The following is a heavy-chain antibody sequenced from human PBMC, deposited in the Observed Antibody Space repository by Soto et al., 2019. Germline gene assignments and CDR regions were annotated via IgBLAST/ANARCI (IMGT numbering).Heavy chain of an antibody. CDR3: TKACGAVAEF. J-gene: IGHJ4*02. CDR2: ITGSGDRA. D-gene: IGHD6-19*01. CDR1: GFTFRTYA. Sequence: EVQLLESGGGLVQPGESLTLSCAASGFTFRTYAMSWVRQAPGKGLEWVAAITGSGDRAYYADSVRGRFTISRDNSKDTLFVDMNSLRVEDPAVYLCTKACGAVAEFWGQETLITVSS. V-gene: IGHV3-23*01.